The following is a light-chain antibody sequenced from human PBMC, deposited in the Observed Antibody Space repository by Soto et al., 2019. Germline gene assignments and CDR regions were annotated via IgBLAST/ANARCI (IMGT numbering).Light chain of an antibody. CDR3: QHYGCQSWT. V-gene: IGKV3-20*01. Sequence: EVVLTQSPGTLSLSPGERATLSCRASQSVSSTYLAWYRQKPGQAPRLLIYGTSSRATGIPDRFGGSRSGRAFTLTINRLEPDGFAVYYCQHYGCQSWTCGQGNEVDIK. J-gene: IGKJ1*01. CDR2: GTS. CDR1: QSVSSTY.